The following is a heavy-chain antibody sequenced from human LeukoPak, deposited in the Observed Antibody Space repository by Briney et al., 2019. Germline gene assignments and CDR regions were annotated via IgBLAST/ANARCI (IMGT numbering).Heavy chain of an antibody. V-gene: IGHV1-18*01. D-gene: IGHD6-19*01. CDR1: GYTFTSYG. CDR3: ARVNMYSSGVDY. Sequence: VASVKVSCKASGYTFTSYGISWVRQAPGQGLEWMGWISAYNGNTNYAQKLQGRVTMTTDTSTSTVYMELSSLRSEDTAVYYCARVNMYSSGVDYWGQGTLVTVSS. CDR2: ISAYNGNT. J-gene: IGHJ4*02.